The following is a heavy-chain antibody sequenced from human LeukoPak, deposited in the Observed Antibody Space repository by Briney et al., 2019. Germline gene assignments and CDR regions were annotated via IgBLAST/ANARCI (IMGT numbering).Heavy chain of an antibody. CDR3: ARHGLDEYSSSSNYFDY. D-gene: IGHD6-6*01. Sequence: PSETLSLTCTVSGGSISSSSYYWGWIRQPPGKGLEWIGSIYYSGGTYYNPSLKSRVTISVDTSKNQFSLKLSSVTAADTAVYYCARHGLDEYSSSSNYFDYWGQGIQVTVSS. CDR2: IYYSGGT. J-gene: IGHJ4*02. V-gene: IGHV4-39*01. CDR1: GGSISSSSYY.